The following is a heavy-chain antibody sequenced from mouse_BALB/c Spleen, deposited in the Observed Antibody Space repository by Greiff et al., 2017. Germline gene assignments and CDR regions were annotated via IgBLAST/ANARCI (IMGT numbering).Heavy chain of an antibody. V-gene: IGHV5-12-2*01. CDR3: ARIYYGYDEYYAMDY. Sequence: DVKLVESGGGLVQPGGSLKLSCAASGFTFSSYTMSWVRQTPEKRLEWVAYISNGGGSTYYPDTVKGRFTISRDNAKNTLYLQMSSLKSEDTAMYYCARIYYGYDEYYAMDYWGQGTSVTVSS. J-gene: IGHJ4*01. CDR1: GFTFSSYT. D-gene: IGHD2-2*01. CDR2: ISNGGGST.